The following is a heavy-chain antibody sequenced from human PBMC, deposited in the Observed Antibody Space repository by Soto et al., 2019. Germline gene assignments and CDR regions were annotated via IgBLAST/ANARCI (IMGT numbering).Heavy chain of an antibody. CDR1: GFTLSDYY. CDR2: ISSSGSTI. D-gene: IGHD5-18*01. Sequence: GGSLRLSCAASGFTLSDYYMSWIRQAPGKGLEWVSYISSSGSTIYYADSVKGRFTISRDNAKNSLYLQMNSLRAEDTAVYYCARDRLRIQLHWFDPWGQGTLVTVSS. CDR3: ARDRLRIQLHWFDP. V-gene: IGHV3-11*01. J-gene: IGHJ5*02.